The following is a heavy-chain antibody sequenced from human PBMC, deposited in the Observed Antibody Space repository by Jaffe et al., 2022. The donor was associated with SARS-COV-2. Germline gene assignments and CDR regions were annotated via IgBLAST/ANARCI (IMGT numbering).Heavy chain of an antibody. D-gene: IGHD3-22*01. Sequence: ELQLVESGGGVVRPGGSLRLSCTASGFTFDDYGMVWVRQAPGKGLEWVSGINWNGASTGYADSVLGRFTISRDNAQNSLYLQMKSLRAEDTAFYYCARSYSSGHRAPIDYWGQGALVTVSS. V-gene: IGHV3-20*04. CDR2: INWNGAST. CDR3: ARSYSSGHRAPIDY. J-gene: IGHJ4*02. CDR1: GFTFDDYG.